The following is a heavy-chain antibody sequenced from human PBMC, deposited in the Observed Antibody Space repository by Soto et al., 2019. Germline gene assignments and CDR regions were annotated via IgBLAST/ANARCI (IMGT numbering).Heavy chain of an antibody. J-gene: IGHJ2*01. CDR2: IYWDDDK. D-gene: IGHD3-3*01. CDR3: ARRWGRGNDFNLCFDL. CDR1: GFSLRSSAVG. V-gene: IGHV2-5*02. Sequence: QITLKESGPTLVKPTQTLTLTCTFSGFSLRSSAVGVGWIRQPPGKALEWLALIYWDDDKRYSPSLKSRLTITKDTSKTQVVLTMTNIDPVDTATYYCARRWGRGNDFNLCFDLWGRGTLVTVSS.